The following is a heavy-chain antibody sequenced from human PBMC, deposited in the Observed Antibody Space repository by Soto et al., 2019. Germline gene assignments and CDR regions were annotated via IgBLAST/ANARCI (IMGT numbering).Heavy chain of an antibody. V-gene: IGHV4-30-4*01. CDR3: ARPLFKYGDFRHFSY. D-gene: IGHD4-17*01. CDR2: ISHSETT. CDR1: GSYITSGDYH. Sequence: LSLTCSVSGSYITSGDYHWTWIRQAPGKGLEWIGYISHSETTYYSPALKNRIIISSDFSMNQFSLRLNSVTAADTAVYYCARPLFKYGDFRHFSYWGQGTQVTVSS. J-gene: IGHJ4*02.